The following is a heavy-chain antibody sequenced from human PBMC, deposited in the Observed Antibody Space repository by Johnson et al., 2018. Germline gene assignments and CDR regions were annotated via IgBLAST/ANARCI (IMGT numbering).Heavy chain of an antibody. CDR1: GGTFSSYA. V-gene: IGHV1-69*01. D-gene: IGHD3-10*01. CDR3: ARISAGSNQDYYYYGMDV. Sequence: QVQLVESGAEVKKPGSSVKVSCKASGGTFSSYAISWVRQAPGQGLEWMGGIIPIFGTANYAQKFQGRVPITADESTSTAYMELSSLRSEDTAVYYCARISAGSNQDYYYYGMDVWGQGTTVTVSS. J-gene: IGHJ6*02. CDR2: IIPIFGTA.